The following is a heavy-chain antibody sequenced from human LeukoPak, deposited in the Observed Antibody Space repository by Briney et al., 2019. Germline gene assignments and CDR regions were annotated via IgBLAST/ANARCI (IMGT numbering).Heavy chain of an antibody. V-gene: IGHV3-69-1*02. CDR1: GFIFSAYV. CDR2: ISDSGHT. J-gene: IGHJ3*02. CDR3: GRDLVVGGSRSWAFDI. D-gene: IGHD2-15*01. Sequence: GGSLRLSCAASGFIFSAYVMHWVRQAPGKGLEWVSSISDSGHTYYADSLKGRFTISRDNSKNSLSLQMNSLRAEDTAVYFCGRDLVVGGSRSWAFDIWGQGTLVTVSS.